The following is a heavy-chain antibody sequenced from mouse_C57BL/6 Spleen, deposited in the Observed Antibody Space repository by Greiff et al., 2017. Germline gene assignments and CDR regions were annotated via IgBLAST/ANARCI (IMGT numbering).Heavy chain of an antibody. V-gene: IGHV1-26*01. CDR2: INPNNGGT. CDR1: GYTFTDYY. J-gene: IGHJ3*01. CDR3: ARGGVTTPFAY. D-gene: IGHD2-2*01. Sequence: EVQLQQSGPELVKPGASVKISCKASGYTFTDYYMNWVKQSHGKSLEWIGDINPNNGGTSYNQKFKGKATLTVDKSSSTAYMELRSLTSEDSAVYYCARGGVTTPFAYWGQGTLVTVFA.